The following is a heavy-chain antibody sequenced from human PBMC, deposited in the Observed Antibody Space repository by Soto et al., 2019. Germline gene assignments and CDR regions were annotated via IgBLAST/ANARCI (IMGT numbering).Heavy chain of an antibody. CDR1: AYTFTSYG. J-gene: IGHJ4*02. D-gene: IGHD4-17*01. CDR2: ISAYNGNT. Sequence: ASVKVSCKASAYTFTSYGISWVRQAPGQGLEWMGWISAYNGNTNYAQKLQGRVTMTTDTSTSTAYMELRSLRSDDTAVYYCARSTTVTTYAHRGPLGYWGQGTLVTVSS. CDR3: ARSTTVTTYAHRGPLGY. V-gene: IGHV1-18*04.